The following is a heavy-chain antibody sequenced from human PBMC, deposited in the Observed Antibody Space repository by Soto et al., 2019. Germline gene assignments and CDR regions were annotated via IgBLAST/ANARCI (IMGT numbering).Heavy chain of an antibody. CDR2: IYSSGST. CDR1: GGSISGYY. V-gene: IGHV4-59*12. CDR3: ARVPTP. Sequence: SETLSLTCTVSGGSISGYYWSWIRQPPGKGLEWIGYIYSSGSTNYNPSLKSRLTISVDTSKNQFSLKLSSVTAADTAVYYCARVPTPWGQGTLVTVSS. J-gene: IGHJ5*02.